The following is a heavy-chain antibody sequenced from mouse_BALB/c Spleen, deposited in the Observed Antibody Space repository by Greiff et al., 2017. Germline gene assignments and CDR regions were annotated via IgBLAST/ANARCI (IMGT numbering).Heavy chain of an antibody. V-gene: IGHV5-12-1*01. Sequence: DVHLVESGGGLVKPGGSLKLSCAASGFAFSSYDMSWVRQTPEKRLEWVAYISSGGGSTYYPDTVKGRFTISRDNAKNTLYLQMSSLKSEDTAMYYCARHGDYLAWLAYWGQGTLVTVSA. J-gene: IGHJ3*01. CDR1: GFAFSSYD. D-gene: IGHD2-4*01. CDR2: ISSGGGST. CDR3: ARHGDYLAWLAY.